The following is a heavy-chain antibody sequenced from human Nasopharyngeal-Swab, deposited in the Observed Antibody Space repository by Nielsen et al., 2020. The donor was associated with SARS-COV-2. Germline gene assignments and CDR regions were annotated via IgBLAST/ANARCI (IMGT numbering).Heavy chain of an antibody. J-gene: IGHJ5*02. V-gene: IGHV4-39*01. D-gene: IGHD6-19*01. CDR3: AAPSVAGAGWFDP. Sequence: PGKGLEWIGSIYYSGSTYYNPSLKSRVTISVDTSKNQFSLKLSSVTAADTAVCYCAAPSVAGAGWFDPWGQGTLVTVSS. CDR2: IYYSGST.